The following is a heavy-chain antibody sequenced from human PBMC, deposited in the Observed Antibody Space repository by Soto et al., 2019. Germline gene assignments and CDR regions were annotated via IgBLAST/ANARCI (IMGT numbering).Heavy chain of an antibody. D-gene: IGHD6-19*01. V-gene: IGHV3-23*01. CDR3: AKGWFAAVAGTYYFDY. Sequence: EVQLLESGGGLVQPGGSLRLSCAASGFTFSSYAMSWVRQAPGTGLEWVSAISGSGGSTYYADSVKGRFTISRDNSKNTLYLQMNSLRAEDTAVYYCAKGWFAAVAGTYYFDYWGQGTLVTVSS. J-gene: IGHJ4*02. CDR2: ISGSGGST. CDR1: GFTFSSYA.